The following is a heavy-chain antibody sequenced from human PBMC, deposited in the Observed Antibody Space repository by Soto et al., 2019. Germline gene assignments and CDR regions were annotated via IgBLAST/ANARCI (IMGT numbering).Heavy chain of an antibody. V-gene: IGHV1-3*01. CDR2: TNAGNGNT. J-gene: IGHJ5*02. CDR3: ARDLMSGYPRPYRWFDP. Sequence: ASVKVSCKASGYTFTSYAMHWVRQAPGQRLEWMGWTNAGNGNTKYSQKFQGRVTITRDTSASTAYMELSSLRSEDTAVYYCARDLMSGYPRPYRWFDPWGQGTLVTVSS. CDR1: GYTFTSYA. D-gene: IGHD6-13*01.